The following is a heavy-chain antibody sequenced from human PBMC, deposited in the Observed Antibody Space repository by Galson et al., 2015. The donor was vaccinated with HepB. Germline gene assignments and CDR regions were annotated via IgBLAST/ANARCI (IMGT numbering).Heavy chain of an antibody. D-gene: IGHD6-19*01. J-gene: IGHJ4*02. V-gene: IGHV3-64D*06. CDR3: VKGVFGNGWDF. Sequence: SLRLSCAASGFTFSRFSMHWVRQAPGKGLEFVSGITRNAYNTDYSDSAKGRFTISRDDSKKELYLQMTSLRPEDTAIYYCVKGVFGNGWDFWGQGTLVTVSS. CDR2: ITRNAYNT. CDR1: GFTFSRFS.